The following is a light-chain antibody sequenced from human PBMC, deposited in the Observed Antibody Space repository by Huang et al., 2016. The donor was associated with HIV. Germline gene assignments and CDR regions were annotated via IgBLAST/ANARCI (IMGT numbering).Light chain of an antibody. Sequence: VMTQSPATLSVSPGERVTLSCRASQTVIRNLAWYQQIPGQPPRLLVYGASVRAAGVPDRFSGSGSGTDFTLTITSLQSEDFAIYYCQQYNRWPPLTFGGGTKVETK. CDR1: QTVIRN. V-gene: IGKV3-15*01. CDR2: GAS. J-gene: IGKJ4*01. CDR3: QQYNRWPPLT.